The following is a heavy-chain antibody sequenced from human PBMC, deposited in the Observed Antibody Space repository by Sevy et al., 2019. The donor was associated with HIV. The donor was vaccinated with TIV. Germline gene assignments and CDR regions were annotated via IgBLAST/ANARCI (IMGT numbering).Heavy chain of an antibody. Sequence: GGSLRLSCAASGFTFTNAWMNWVRQAPGKGLEGVGRIKSKGGGGTIDYAAPVKGRFSISRDDSKNTLYLQMNSLKIEDTALYYCTWDHDYYYGMNVWGQGTTVTVSS. CDR2: IKSKGGGGTI. J-gene: IGHJ6*02. CDR1: GFTFTNAW. V-gene: IGHV3-15*07. D-gene: IGHD1-26*01. CDR3: TWDHDYYYGMNV.